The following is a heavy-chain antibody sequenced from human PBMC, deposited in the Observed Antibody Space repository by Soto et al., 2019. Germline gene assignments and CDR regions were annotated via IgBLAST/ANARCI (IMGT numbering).Heavy chain of an antibody. CDR1: GFTFSSYW. CDR2: INSDGSST. Sequence: GGSLRLSCAASGFTFSSYWMHWVRQAPGKGLVWVSRINSDGSSTSYADSVKGRFTISRDNAKNTLYLQMNSLRAEDTAVYYCARDYSCSSTSCQVAGIYYYYYMDVWGKGTTVTVSS. V-gene: IGHV3-74*01. D-gene: IGHD2-2*01. CDR3: ARDYSCSSTSCQVAGIYYYYYMDV. J-gene: IGHJ6*03.